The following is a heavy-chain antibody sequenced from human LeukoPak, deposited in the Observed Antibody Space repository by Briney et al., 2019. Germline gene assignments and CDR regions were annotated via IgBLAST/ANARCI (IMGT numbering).Heavy chain of an antibody. CDR1: GGTFSSYA. D-gene: IGHD2-15*01. CDR2: IIPILGIA. J-gene: IGHJ4*02. Sequence: EASVKVSCKASGGTFSSYAISWVRQAPGQGLEWMGRIIPILGIANYAQKFQGRVTITADKSTSTAYMELRSLRSEDTAVYYCARASVVAATLDYWGQGTLVTVSS. V-gene: IGHV1-69*04. CDR3: ARASVVAATLDY.